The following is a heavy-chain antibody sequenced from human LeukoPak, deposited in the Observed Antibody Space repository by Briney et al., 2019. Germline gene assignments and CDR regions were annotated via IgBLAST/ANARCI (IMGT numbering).Heavy chain of an antibody. D-gene: IGHD6-19*01. J-gene: IGHJ5*02. V-gene: IGHV3-23*01. CDR1: GFTFNSYA. CDR3: ARTSGYSSGSYPS. CDR2: ISSTGSST. Sequence: SGGSPRLSCAASGFTFNSYAMNWVRQAPGKGLEWVSGISSTGSSTYYADSVKGRFSISRDNSKNTLFLQMNSLRAEDTAVYYCARTSGYSSGSYPSWGQGTLVTVSS.